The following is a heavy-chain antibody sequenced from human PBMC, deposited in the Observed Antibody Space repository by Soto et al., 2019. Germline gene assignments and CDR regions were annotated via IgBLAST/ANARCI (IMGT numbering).Heavy chain of an antibody. CDR3: AAAINLSPKNLYDDGMDV. CDR1: GFTFSSYG. V-gene: IGHV3-33*03. J-gene: IGHJ6*02. D-gene: IGHD5-18*01. Sequence: QVQLVESGGGLVQPGRSLRLSCAASGFTFSSYGMHWVRQAPGKGLDWVAVIWFDGSNKYYSDSVRGRFTIFRDNSKQTLYLQMNSLRAEDTAVYYCAAAINLSPKNLYDDGMDVWGQGTTVTVSS. CDR2: IWFDGSNK.